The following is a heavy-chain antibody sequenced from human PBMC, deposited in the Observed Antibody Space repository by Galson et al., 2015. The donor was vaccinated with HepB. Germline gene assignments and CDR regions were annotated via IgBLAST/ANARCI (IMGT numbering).Heavy chain of an antibody. D-gene: IGHD3-16*02. CDR3: AREPRGTFGWGSYRQDWYFDL. CDR1: GYTFTSYD. Sequence: SVKVSCKASGYTFTSYDINWVRQATGQGLEWMGWMNPNSGNTGYAQKFQGRVTMTRNTSISTAYMELSSLRSEDTAVYYCAREPRGTFGWGSYRQDWYFDLWGRGTLVTVSS. J-gene: IGHJ2*01. CDR2: MNPNSGNT. V-gene: IGHV1-8*01.